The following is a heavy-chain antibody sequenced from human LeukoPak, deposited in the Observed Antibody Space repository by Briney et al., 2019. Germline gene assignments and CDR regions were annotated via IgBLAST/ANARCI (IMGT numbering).Heavy chain of an antibody. J-gene: IGHJ2*01. CDR3: ARQIAAAGNVWYFDL. CDR2: INPNSGGT. Sequence: ASVKVSCKASGYTFTGYYMHWVRQAPGQGLEWMGWINPNSGGTNYAQKLQGRVTMTRGTSISTAYMELRRLRSDDTAVYYCARQIAAAGNVWYFDLWGRGTLVTVSS. D-gene: IGHD6-13*01. V-gene: IGHV1-2*02. CDR1: GYTFTGYY.